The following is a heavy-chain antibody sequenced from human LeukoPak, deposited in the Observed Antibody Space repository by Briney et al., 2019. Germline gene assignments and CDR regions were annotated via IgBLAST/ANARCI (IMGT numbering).Heavy chain of an antibody. CDR2: IKSRTDGGTT. Sequence: PGGSLRHSCAASGFTFSNAWMTWVRQAPGKGLEWVGRIKSRTDGGTTDYATPVKGRFIISRDDSKNTVYLQMNSLKTEDTAVYYCATYHCSSTSCYLRDGDYWGQGTLVTVSS. CDR1: GFTFSNAW. J-gene: IGHJ4*02. CDR3: ATYHCSSTSCYLRDGDY. D-gene: IGHD2-2*01. V-gene: IGHV3-15*01.